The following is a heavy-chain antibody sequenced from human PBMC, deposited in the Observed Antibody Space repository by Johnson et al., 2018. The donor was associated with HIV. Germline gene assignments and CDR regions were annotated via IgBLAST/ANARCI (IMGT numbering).Heavy chain of an antibody. Sequence: QVQLVESGGGVVQPGRSLRLSCAASGFTFSSYAMHWVRQAPGKGLEWVAVISYDGSNKYYADSVKGRFTISRDNSKNTLYLQMNSLRAEDTAVYYCVQGVPNPAGAFDIWGRGTMVTVSS. CDR3: VQGVPNPAGAFDI. J-gene: IGHJ3*02. V-gene: IGHV3-30-3*01. D-gene: IGHD6-19*01. CDR2: ISYDGSNK. CDR1: GFTFSSYA.